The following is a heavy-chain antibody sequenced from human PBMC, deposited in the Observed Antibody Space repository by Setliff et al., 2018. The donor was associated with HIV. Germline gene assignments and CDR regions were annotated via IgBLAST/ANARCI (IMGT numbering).Heavy chain of an antibody. CDR1: GDSINSGTYY. CDR2: LHLSGDT. CDR3: ARDNSYYYGSGSHYWYGMNV. V-gene: IGHV4-61*02. D-gene: IGHD3-10*01. J-gene: IGHJ6*01. Sequence: SETLSLTCTVSGDSINSGTYYWSWIRQPAGKGLEWIGRLHLSGDTNYNPSLKSRVTMSIDTSKNQFSLKLSSVTAADTAVYYCARDNSYYYGSGSHYWYGMNVWVQGTTVTVSS.